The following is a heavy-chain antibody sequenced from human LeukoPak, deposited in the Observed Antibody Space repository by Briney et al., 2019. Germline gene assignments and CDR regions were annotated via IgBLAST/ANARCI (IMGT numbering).Heavy chain of an antibody. CDR2: ISGSGGST. J-gene: IGHJ4*02. V-gene: IGHV3-23*01. CDR3: AKVGYRFSGRGYYFDY. Sequence: TGGSLRLSCAASGFTFSSYAMSWVRQAPGKGLEWVSAISGSGGSTYYADSVKGRFTISRDNSKNTLYLQMNSLRAEDTAVYYCAKVGYRFSGRGYYFDYWGQGTLVTVSS. D-gene: IGHD6-19*01. CDR1: GFTFSSYA.